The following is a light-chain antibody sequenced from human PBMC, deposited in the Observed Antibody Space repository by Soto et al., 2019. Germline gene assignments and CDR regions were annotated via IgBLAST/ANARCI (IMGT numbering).Light chain of an antibody. CDR3: QQYGRSPPRT. CDR2: GAS. J-gene: IGKJ1*01. CDR1: QSVSSSY. V-gene: IGKV3-20*01. Sequence: EIVLTQSPGTLSLSPGERATLSCRASQSVSSSYLAWYQQKPGQAPRLLIYGASSRATGIPDRFSGSGSGTDFNLNISRLEPEDGGGYWCQQYGRSPPRTLGQGTKV.